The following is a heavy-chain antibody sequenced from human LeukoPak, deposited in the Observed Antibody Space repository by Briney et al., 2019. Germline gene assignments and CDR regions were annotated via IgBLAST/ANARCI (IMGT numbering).Heavy chain of an antibody. CDR2: INPNSGGT. Sequence: ASVRVSCKASGYTFTGYYMHWVRQAPGQGLEWMGWINPNSGGTNYAQKFQGRVTMTRDTSISTAYMELSRLRSDDTAVYYCARVRYDFWSGYYKEGAFDIWGQGTMVTVSS. D-gene: IGHD3-3*01. J-gene: IGHJ3*02. CDR3: ARVRYDFWSGYYKEGAFDI. CDR1: GYTFTGYY. V-gene: IGHV1-2*02.